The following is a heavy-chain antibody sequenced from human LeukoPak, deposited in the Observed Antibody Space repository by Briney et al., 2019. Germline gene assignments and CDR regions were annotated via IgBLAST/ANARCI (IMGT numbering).Heavy chain of an antibody. CDR2: IYSRGGT. CDR3: ARASFWFDYSGYYFDF. D-gene: IGHD2-15*01. V-gene: IGHV3-66*01. CDR1: GFTVSSNY. J-gene: IGHJ4*02. Sequence: PGESLRLSCAASGFTVSSNYMSWVRQAPGKGLEWVSVIYSRGGTYYADSVKGRFTISRDNSKNTVYLQMNSLRAEDTAVYYCARASFWFDYSGYYFDFWGQGTLVTVSS.